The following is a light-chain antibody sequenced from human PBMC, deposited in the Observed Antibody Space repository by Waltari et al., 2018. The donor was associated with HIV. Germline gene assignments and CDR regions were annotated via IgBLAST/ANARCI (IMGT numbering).Light chain of an antibody. CDR3: LVHMGHGAWV. J-gene: IGLJ3*02. Sequence: QTVVTQEPSFSVSPGGTVTLTCGLNSGSVPTTSFPRWYQQTPGQAPRTLIYSTNIRSSGVPDRFSGSILGNKAALTITGAQADDESDYYCLVHMGHGAWVFGGGTKLTVL. CDR2: STN. V-gene: IGLV8-61*01. CDR1: SGSVPTTSF.